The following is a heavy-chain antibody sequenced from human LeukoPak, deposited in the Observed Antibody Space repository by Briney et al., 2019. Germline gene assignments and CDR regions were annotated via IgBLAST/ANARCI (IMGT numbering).Heavy chain of an antibody. CDR2: IYPGDSDT. CDR3: ARQGDTGYCSGGSCYSEPAVYRGMDV. V-gene: IGHV5-51*01. Sequence: GESLKISGKASGYSFTSYWIGWVRQMPGKGLEWMGIIYPGDSDTRYSPSFQGQVTISADKSISTAYLQWSSLKASDTAMYYCARQGDTGYCSGGSCYSEPAVYRGMDVWGQGTTVTVSS. J-gene: IGHJ6*02. D-gene: IGHD2-15*01. CDR1: GYSFTSYW.